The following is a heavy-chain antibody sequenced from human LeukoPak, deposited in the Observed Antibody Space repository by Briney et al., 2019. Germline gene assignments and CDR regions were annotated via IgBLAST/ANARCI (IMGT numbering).Heavy chain of an antibody. CDR2: IYTSGST. J-gene: IGHJ5*02. CDR3: ARDLHEDYGDYGFKGRFDP. Sequence: PSETLSLTCTVSGGSISSYYWSWIRQPAGKGLEWIGRIYTSGSTDYNPSLKSRVTMSVDTSKNQFSLKLSSVTAADTAVYYCARDLHEDYGDYGFKGRFDPWGQGTLVTVSS. V-gene: IGHV4-4*07. CDR1: GGSISSYY. D-gene: IGHD4-17*01.